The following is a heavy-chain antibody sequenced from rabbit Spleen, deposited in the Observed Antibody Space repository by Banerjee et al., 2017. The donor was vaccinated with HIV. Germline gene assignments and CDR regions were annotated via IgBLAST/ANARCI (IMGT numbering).Heavy chain of an antibody. CDR2: IYTGNGKT. D-gene: IGHD1-1*01. J-gene: IGHJ4*01. CDR1: GFSFSRGYD. V-gene: IGHV1S45*01. CDR3: ARDNGSGDYIDVYFDL. Sequence: QEHLEESGGGLVKTEGSLTLTCKASGFSFSRGYDMCWVRQAPGRGLEWIGCIYTGNGKTYYASWAKGRFTISKSSSTTVTLQMTSLTAADTATYFCARDNGSGDYIDVYFDLWGTGTLVTVS.